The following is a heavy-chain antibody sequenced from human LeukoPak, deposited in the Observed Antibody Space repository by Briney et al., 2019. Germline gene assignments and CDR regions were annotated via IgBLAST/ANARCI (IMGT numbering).Heavy chain of an antibody. D-gene: IGHD5-18*01. Sequence: SETLSLTCTVSGGSISSYYWSWIRQPAGKGLEWIGRIYTSGSTNYNPSLKSRVTMSVDTSKNQFSLKLSSVTAADTAVYYCARRVDTAMVTYFDYWGQGTLVTVSS. J-gene: IGHJ4*02. CDR3: ARRVDTAMVTYFDY. CDR1: GGSISSYY. CDR2: IYTSGST. V-gene: IGHV4-4*07.